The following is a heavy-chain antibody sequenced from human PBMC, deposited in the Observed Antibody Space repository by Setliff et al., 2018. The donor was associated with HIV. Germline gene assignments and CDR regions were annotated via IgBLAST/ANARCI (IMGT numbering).Heavy chain of an antibody. J-gene: IGHJ6*02. CDR2: IYHTGKT. V-gene: IGHV4-39*01. CDR1: GGSISDNKYY. D-gene: IGHD3-16*01. Sequence: SETLSLTCSVSGGSISDNKYYWSWIRQPPGKGLEWTGSIYHTGKTYYNSALKNRLTIAVDTSKNQFSLELSSVTAADTAVYYCKITALNYYYYGMDVWGQGTTVTVSS. CDR3: KITALNYYYYGMDV.